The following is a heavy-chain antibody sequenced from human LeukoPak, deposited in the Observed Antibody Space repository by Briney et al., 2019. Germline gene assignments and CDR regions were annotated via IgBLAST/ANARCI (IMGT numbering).Heavy chain of an antibody. J-gene: IGHJ4*02. D-gene: IGHD6-19*01. Sequence: PSETLSLTCAVYGGSLSGYYWSWIRQPPGKGLEWIGEINHSGSTNYNPSLKSRVTISVDTSKNQFSLKLSSVTAADTAVYYCARHGGVAATNRWDYWGQGTLVTVSS. CDR1: GGSLSGYY. CDR3: ARHGGVAATNRWDY. CDR2: INHSGST. V-gene: IGHV4-34*01.